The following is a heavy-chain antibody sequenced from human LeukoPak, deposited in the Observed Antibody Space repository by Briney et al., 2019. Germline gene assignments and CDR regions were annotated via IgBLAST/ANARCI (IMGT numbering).Heavy chain of an antibody. CDR1: GFTFRPYW. CDR2: IKQHGTEK. Sequence: GGSLRLSCTASGFTFRPYWMTWVRQAPGKGLEWVASIKQHGTEKYYVDSVKGRFTVSRDNTKNSLYLQMNSLRAEDTAVYYCAMNHDYWGQGTLVTVSS. J-gene: IGHJ4*02. CDR3: AMNHDY. V-gene: IGHV3-7*01.